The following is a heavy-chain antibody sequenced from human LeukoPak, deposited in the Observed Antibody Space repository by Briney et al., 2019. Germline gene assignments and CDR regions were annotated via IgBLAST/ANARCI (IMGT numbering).Heavy chain of an antibody. CDR3: ARAHSSGWFDP. CDR1: GFTFSSYE. J-gene: IGHJ5*02. Sequence: PGGSLRLSCAASGFTFSSYEMNWVRQAPGKGLEWVSYISSSGSTIYYADSVEGRFTISRDNAKNSLYLQMNSLRAEDTAVYYCARAHSSGWFDPWGQGTLVTVSS. D-gene: IGHD6-19*01. CDR2: ISSSGSTI. V-gene: IGHV3-48*03.